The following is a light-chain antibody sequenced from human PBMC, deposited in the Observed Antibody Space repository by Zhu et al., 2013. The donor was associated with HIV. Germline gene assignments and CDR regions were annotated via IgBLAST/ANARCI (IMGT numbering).Light chain of an antibody. V-gene: IGKV3-20*01. CDR1: QSVSSGY. CDR3: QHYGSSPFT. J-gene: IGKJ3*01. Sequence: EIVLTQSPDTLSLSPGERATLSCRASQSVSSGYLAWYQQKPGQAPRLLIFGASSGATGIPDRFSGSGSGTDFTLTISRLEPEDFAVYYCQHYGSSPFTFGPGTKVDIK. CDR2: GAS.